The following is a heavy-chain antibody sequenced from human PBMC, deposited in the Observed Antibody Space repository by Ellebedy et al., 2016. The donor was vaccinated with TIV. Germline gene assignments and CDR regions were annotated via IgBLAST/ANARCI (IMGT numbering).Heavy chain of an antibody. CDR3: TRGRGYYDSKSYYKGHDY. CDR2: MNPNSGNT. D-gene: IGHD3-10*01. V-gene: IGHV1-8*01. CDR1: GYTFTSYD. J-gene: IGHJ4*02. Sequence: AASVKVSCKASGYTFTSYDIYWVRQATGQGVEWMGWMNPNSGNTGHAQNFQGRVTMTRNTSISTAYMELSGLRSEDTAVYYCTRGRGYYDSKSYYKGHDYWGQGTLVTVSS.